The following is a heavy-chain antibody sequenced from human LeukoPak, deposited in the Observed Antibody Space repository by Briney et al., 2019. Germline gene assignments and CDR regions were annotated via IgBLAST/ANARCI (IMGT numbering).Heavy chain of an antibody. CDR1: GYTFTGYY. CDR3: AKAKPQGSDRDFDY. V-gene: IGHV1-2*06. D-gene: IGHD1-14*01. J-gene: IGHJ4*02. CDR2: INPNSGDT. Sequence: VASVKVSCKTSGYTFTGYYMHWVRQAPGQGLKWMGRINPNSGDTNYAQKFQGRVTMTGDTSITTAYMELNSLRSDDTAVYYCAKAKPQGSDRDFDYWGQGTLVTVSS.